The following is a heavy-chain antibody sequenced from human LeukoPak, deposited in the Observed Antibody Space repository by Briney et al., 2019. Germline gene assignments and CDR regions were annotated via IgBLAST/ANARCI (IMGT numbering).Heavy chain of an antibody. D-gene: IGHD2-2*02. CDR1: GFTFSSYA. Sequence: GGSLRLSCAASGFTFSSYAMSWVRQAPGKGLEWVSAISGSGGSTYYADSVKGRFTISRHNSKNTLYLQMSSLRAGDTAVYYCAKDLTLYCSSTSCYKYGLDVWGQGTTVTVSS. J-gene: IGHJ6*02. CDR3: AKDLTLYCSSTSCYKYGLDV. V-gene: IGHV3-23*01. CDR2: ISGSGGST.